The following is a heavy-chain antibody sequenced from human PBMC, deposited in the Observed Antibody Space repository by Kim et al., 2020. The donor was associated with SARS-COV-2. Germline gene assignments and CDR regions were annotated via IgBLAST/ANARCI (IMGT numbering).Heavy chain of an antibody. CDR1: GGSISSYY. V-gene: IGHV4-4*07. CDR2: IYSSGST. D-gene: IGHD3-22*01. CDR3: ARASNYYDSSGYHHYFDY. J-gene: IGHJ4*02. Sequence: SETLSLTCTVSGGSISSYYWSWIRQPAGKGLEWIGRIYSSGSTNYNPSLKSRVTMSVDTSRNQFSLKLSSVTAADTAVYYCARASNYYDSSGYHHYFDYWGQGTPVTVSS.